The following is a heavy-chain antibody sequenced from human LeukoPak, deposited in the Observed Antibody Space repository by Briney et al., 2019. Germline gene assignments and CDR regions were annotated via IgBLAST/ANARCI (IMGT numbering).Heavy chain of an antibody. J-gene: IGHJ4*02. V-gene: IGHV4-34*01. D-gene: IGHD5-18*01. CDR1: GGSFSGYY. CDR3: ARGLGRGYSYGSR. CDR2: INHSGST. Sequence: SETLSLTCAVYGGSFSGYYWSWIRQPPGKGLEWIGEINHSGSTNYNPSLKSRVTISVDTSKNQFSLKLSSVTAADTAVYYCARGLGRGYSYGSRWGQGTLVTVSS.